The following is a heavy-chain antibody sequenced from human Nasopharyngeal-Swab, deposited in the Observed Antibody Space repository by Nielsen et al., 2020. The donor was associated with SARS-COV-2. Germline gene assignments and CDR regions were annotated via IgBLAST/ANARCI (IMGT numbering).Heavy chain of an antibody. CDR3: AKDTEYQLPGDYFDY. D-gene: IGHD2-2*01. J-gene: IGHJ4*02. CDR1: GFTFSDYY. V-gene: IGHV3-11*01. Sequence: GGSLRLSCAASGFTFSDYYMSWIRQAPGKGLEWVSYISSSGSTIYYADSVKGRFTIPRDNSKNTLYLQMNSLRAEDTAVYYCAKDTEYQLPGDYFDYWGQGTLVTVSS. CDR2: ISSSGSTI.